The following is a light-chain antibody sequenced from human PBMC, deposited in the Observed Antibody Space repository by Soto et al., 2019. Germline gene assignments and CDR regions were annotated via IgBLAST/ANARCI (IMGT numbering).Light chain of an antibody. CDR2: SAS. V-gene: IGKV3-15*01. CDR1: QSISTE. Sequence: EIVMTQSPATLSVSPGERATLSCRASQSISTELAWYQQKPGQPPRLLIYSASTRATGVPARFTGSGSGSEFTLTISWLHSEYFADYYCQQGHNWPLTFGQGTRLEI. J-gene: IGKJ2*01. CDR3: QQGHNWPLT.